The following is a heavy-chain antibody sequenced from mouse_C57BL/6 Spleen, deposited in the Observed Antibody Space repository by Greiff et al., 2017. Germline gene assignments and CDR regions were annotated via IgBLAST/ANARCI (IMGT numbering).Heavy chain of an antibody. V-gene: IGHV1-52*01. J-gene: IGHJ1*03. D-gene: IGHD2-3*01. CDR1: GYTFTSYW. CDR3: ARWLLRYFDV. Sequence: QVHVKQPGAELVRPGSSVKLSCKASGYTFTSYWMHWVKQRPIQGLEWIGNIDPSDSETHYNQKFKDKATLTVDRSSSTAYMQLSSLTSEDSAVYYCARWLLRYFDVWGTGTTVTVSS. CDR2: IDPSDSET.